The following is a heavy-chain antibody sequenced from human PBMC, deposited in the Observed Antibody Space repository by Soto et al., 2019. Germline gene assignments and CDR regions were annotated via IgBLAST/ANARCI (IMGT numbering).Heavy chain of an antibody. Sequence: GGSLRLSGAASGFTFSSYAMSWVSQAPGKGLEWVSGISGSGGRTYYADSVKGRFTISRDNSKHTLYLQMNSLRAEDTAVYYCAKADDFWSGYHIYYYYGMDVWGQGTTVTVSS. V-gene: IGHV3-23*01. J-gene: IGHJ6*02. CDR3: AKADDFWSGYHIYYYYGMDV. CDR2: ISGSGGRT. D-gene: IGHD3-3*01. CDR1: GFTFSSYA.